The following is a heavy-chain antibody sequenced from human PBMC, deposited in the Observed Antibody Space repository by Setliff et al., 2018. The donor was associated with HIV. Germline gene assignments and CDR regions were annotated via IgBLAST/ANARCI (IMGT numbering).Heavy chain of an antibody. D-gene: IGHD1-26*01. CDR3: GRGGATTFFDY. J-gene: IGHJ4*02. CDR2: INHSVSP. Sequence: SETLSLTCAVYGASFSGYYWSWIRQPPGKGLEWIGEINHSVSPNYNPSLKSRVTISVDTSKNQFSLKLSSVTAADTAVYYCGRGGATTFFDYWGQGTLVTVSS. CDR1: GASFSGYY. V-gene: IGHV4-34*01.